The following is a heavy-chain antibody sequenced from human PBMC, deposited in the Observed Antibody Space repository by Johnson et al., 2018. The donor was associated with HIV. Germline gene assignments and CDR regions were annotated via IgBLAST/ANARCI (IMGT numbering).Heavy chain of an antibody. CDR1: GFTFSSYD. D-gene: IGHD5-18*01. CDR2: IGTAGDT. V-gene: IGHV3-13*01. Sequence: VQLVESGGGLVQPGGSLRLSCAASGFTFSSYDMHWVRQATGKGLEWVSAIGTAGDTYYPGSVKGRFTISRDNSKNTLYLQMDSLRAVDTAVFYCAKDRIRSTAPDTFDVWGQGTMVTVSS. J-gene: IGHJ3*01. CDR3: AKDRIRSTAPDTFDV.